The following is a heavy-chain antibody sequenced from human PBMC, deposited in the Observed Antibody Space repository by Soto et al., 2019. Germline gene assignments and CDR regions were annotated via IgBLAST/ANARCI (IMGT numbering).Heavy chain of an antibody. CDR3: AVTDYYYYGMDV. V-gene: IGHV3-48*02. CDR1: GFTFSSYS. CDR2: ISSSSSTI. D-gene: IGHD2-21*02. Sequence: EVQLVESGGGLVQPGGSLRLSCAASGFTFSSYSMNWVRQAQGKGLEWVSYISSSSSTIYYADSVKGRFTISRDNAKNSLYLQINSLRDEDTAVYYCAVTDYYYYGMDVWGQGTTVTVSS. J-gene: IGHJ6*02.